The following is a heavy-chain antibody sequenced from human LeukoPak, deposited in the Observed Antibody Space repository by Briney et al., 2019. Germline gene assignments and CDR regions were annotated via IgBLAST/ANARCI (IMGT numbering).Heavy chain of an antibody. CDR3: AREEGSSTSYYYYYMDV. CDR2: IYNSGST. CDR1: GGSMRSYF. D-gene: IGHD2-2*01. Sequence: SETLSLTCTVSGGSMRSYFWNWLRQPAGKGLEWLGRIYNSGSTKYSPSLKSRVAMSVDTSKNQFSLKLSSVTAADTAVYYCAREEGSSTSYYYYYMDVWGKGTTVTVSS. J-gene: IGHJ6*03. V-gene: IGHV4-4*07.